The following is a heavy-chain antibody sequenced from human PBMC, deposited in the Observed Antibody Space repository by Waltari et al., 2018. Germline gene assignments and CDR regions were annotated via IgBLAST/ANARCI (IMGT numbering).Heavy chain of an antibody. Sequence: QLQLQESGPGLVKPSETLSLTCTVSGGSISSSSSYWGWIRQPPGKGLEWIGSIYYSGSTYYNPSLKSRVTISVDTSKNQFSLKLSSVTAADTAVYYCARVKAAQNWFDPWGQGTLVTVSS. D-gene: IGHD6-13*01. V-gene: IGHV4-39*07. J-gene: IGHJ5*02. CDR3: ARVKAAQNWFDP. CDR1: GGSISSSSSY. CDR2: IYYSGST.